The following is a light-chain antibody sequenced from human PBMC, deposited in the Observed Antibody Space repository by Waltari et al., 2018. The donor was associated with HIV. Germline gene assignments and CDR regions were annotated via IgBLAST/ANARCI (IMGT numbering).Light chain of an antibody. CDR2: ATS. Sequence: AIQMTQSPPSLAASVGDRVTLTCRASQGIRNDLGWYQQKPGKAPKLLIYATSNLQSGVPSMFSGSGSDTDFTLTISSLQPEDFATYYCLQDYNYPFTFGGGTMVEI. CDR1: QGIRND. CDR3: LQDYNYPFT. J-gene: IGKJ4*02. V-gene: IGKV1-6*01.